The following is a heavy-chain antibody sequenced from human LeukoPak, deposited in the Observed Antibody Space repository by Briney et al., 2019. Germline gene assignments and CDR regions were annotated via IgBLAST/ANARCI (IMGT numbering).Heavy chain of an antibody. CDR2: IYSGGST. J-gene: IGHJ6*02. V-gene: IGHV3-66*04. CDR3: ASHDCSSTSCYVSYYYYGMDV. CDR1: GFTVSSND. Sequence: GGSLRLSCAASGFTVSSNDMSWDRQAPGKGLEWVSVIYSGGSTYYADSVKGRFTISRDNSKNTLYLQMNSLRAEDTAVYYCASHDCSSTSCYVSYYYYGMDVWGQGTTVTVSS. D-gene: IGHD2-2*01.